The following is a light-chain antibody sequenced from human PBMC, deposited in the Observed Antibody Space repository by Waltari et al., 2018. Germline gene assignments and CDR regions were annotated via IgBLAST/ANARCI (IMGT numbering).Light chain of an antibody. CDR1: NIGRKS. V-gene: IGLV3-21*04. CDR2: YDS. J-gene: IGLJ2*01. Sequence: SYVVTQSPSVSVAPGETARITCGGDNIGRKSVHWYQQRPGQAPVLVISYDSDRPSGFPERCSCSNSGNAATLTISWVAAEDEADYDCLVWHSTIDHQGVFGGGTKLTVL. CDR3: LVWHSTIDHQGV.